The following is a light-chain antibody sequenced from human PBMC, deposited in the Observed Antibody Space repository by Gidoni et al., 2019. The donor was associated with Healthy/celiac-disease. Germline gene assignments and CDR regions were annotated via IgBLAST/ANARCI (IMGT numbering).Light chain of an antibody. Sequence: DIQMTQSPSSLSASVGDRVTITCRASQSISSYLNWYQQKPGKAPKLLIYAASSLQSGVPSRFSGSGSGTDFTLTISSLQPEDFATYYRQQSDSTPTFGQGTKLEIK. CDR1: QSISSY. CDR2: AAS. CDR3: QQSDSTPT. J-gene: IGKJ2*01. V-gene: IGKV1-39*01.